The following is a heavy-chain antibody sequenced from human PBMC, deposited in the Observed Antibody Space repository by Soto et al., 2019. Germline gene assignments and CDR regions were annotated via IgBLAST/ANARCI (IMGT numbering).Heavy chain of an antibody. CDR2: VKSKVDGETI. CDR1: GFTFNGAW. Sequence: EVQLVESGGGLVEPGGSLRLSCAASGFTFNGAWMNWVRQGPGKGLEWVGRVKSKVDGETIDYAAPVKGRFTISRDDSRNTVYLQITGLSTEDTAMYYCAAALPAWGPYAFDYWGQGALVTVSS. CDR3: AAALPAWGPYAFDY. V-gene: IGHV3-15*07. D-gene: IGHD3-16*01. J-gene: IGHJ4*02.